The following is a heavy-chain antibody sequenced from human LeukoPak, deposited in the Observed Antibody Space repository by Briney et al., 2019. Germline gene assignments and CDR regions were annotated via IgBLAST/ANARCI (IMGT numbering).Heavy chain of an antibody. CDR3: ARVRSHMGARVHAFDI. Sequence: GASVKVSCKASGYTFTSYGISWVRQAPGQGLEWMGWISAYNGNTNYAQKLQGRVTMTTDTSTSTAYMELRSLRSDDTAVYYCARVRSHMGARVHAFDIWGQGTMVTVSS. CDR2: ISAYNGNT. J-gene: IGHJ3*02. D-gene: IGHD1-26*01. V-gene: IGHV1-18*01. CDR1: GYTFTSYG.